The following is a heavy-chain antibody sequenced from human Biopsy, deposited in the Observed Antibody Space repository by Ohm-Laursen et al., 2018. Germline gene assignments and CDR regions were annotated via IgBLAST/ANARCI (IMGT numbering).Heavy chain of an antibody. J-gene: IGHJ5*02. CDR1: GYTFTAHY. CDR3: AKPAGGVSTIGFDP. CDR2: INPATGET. D-gene: IGHD3-10*01. V-gene: IGHV1-2*02. Sequence: SSVKVSCKPSGYTFTAHYVHSVRQAPGQGLKWMGWINPATGETRYAQRFQGRVTMTRDTSVTTTYMQLSSLTADDTALYYCAKPAGGVSTIGFDPWGQGTQVTVSS.